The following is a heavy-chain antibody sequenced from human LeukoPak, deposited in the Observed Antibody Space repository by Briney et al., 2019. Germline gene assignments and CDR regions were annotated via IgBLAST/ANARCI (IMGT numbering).Heavy chain of an antibody. CDR1: GGSISSSSYY. D-gene: IGHD3-3*01. V-gene: IGHV4-39*01. CDR3: ARRITIFGVVIGNYYYYYMDV. Sequence: PSETLSLTCTVSGGSISSSSYYWGWIRQPPGKGLEWIGSIYYSGSTYYNPSLKSRVTISVDTSKSQFSLKLSSVTAADTAVYYCARRITIFGVVIGNYYYYYMDVWGKGTTVTVSS. J-gene: IGHJ6*03. CDR2: IYYSGST.